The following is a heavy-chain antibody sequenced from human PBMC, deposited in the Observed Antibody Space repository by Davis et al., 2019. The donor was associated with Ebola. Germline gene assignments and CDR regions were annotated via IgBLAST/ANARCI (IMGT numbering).Heavy chain of an antibody. J-gene: IGHJ3*02. CDR3: ARGGRGYSPGDALDI. Sequence: GESLKISCQGSGYGFTNYWIGWVRQLPGKGLEWMGIIYPGDSDTRYSPSFLGQVTIAADKSISTAYLQWSSLKASDTAIYYCARGGRGYSPGDALDIWGQGTMVTVSS. D-gene: IGHD3-22*01. CDR2: IYPGDSDT. V-gene: IGHV5-51*01. CDR1: GYGFTNYW.